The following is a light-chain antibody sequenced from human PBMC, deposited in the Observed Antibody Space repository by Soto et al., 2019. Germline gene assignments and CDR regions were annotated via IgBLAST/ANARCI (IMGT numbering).Light chain of an antibody. CDR2: AAS. CDR3: QQSYTTPIT. J-gene: IGKJ5*01. V-gene: IGKV1-39*01. Sequence: DFQMTQSPSSLSASVGDRVIITYRASQTISSHLNWYQQKPGKAPNLLVYAASSLQSGVPSRFTGSGSGTDFTLTISSLQPEDFATYFCQQSYTTPITFGQGTRLEIK. CDR1: QTISSH.